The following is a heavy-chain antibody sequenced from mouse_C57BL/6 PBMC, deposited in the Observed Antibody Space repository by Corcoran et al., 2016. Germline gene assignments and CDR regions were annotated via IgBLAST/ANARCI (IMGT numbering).Heavy chain of an antibody. Sequence: QVQLKQSGAELVRPGASVKLSCQASGYTFADSYINWVKQRPGQGLEWIARIYPGSGNTYYNEKFKGKATLTAEKSSSTAYRQLSSLTSEDSAVYFCARGDWDWDYFDYWGQGTTLTVSS. CDR3: ARGDWDWDYFDY. J-gene: IGHJ2*01. D-gene: IGHD4-1*01. CDR1: GYTFADSY. CDR2: IYPGSGNT. V-gene: IGHV1-76*01.